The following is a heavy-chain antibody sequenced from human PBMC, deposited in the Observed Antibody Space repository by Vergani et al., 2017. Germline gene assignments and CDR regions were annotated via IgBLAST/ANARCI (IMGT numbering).Heavy chain of an antibody. CDR2: IDYSGST. CDR3: ARLGGGGALAGRIDY. V-gene: IGHV4-39*01. J-gene: IGHJ4*02. Sequence: QLELQESGPGLVKPSETLSLTCHVSGGSISSSSYYWGWIRQPPGKGLGWIGSIDYSGSTYYNPSLKSRVTISVDTSKNQFSLKLSSVTAADTAVYYCARLGGGGALAGRIDYWGQGTLVTVSS. D-gene: IGHD6-19*01. CDR1: GGSISSSSYY.